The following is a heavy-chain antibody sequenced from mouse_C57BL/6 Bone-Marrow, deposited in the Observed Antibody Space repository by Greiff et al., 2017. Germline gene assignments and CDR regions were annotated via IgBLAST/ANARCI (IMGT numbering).Heavy chain of an antibody. CDR2: IYPGSGST. CDR1: GYTFTSYW. D-gene: IGHD2-10*02. V-gene: IGHV1-55*01. J-gene: IGHJ3*01. CDR3: ARGGAYGPPFAY. Sequence: VQLQQPGAELVKPGASVKMSCKASGYTFTSYWITWVKPRPGQGLEWIGDIYPGSGSTNYNEKFKSKATLTVDTSSSTAYMQLSSLTSEDSAVYYCARGGAYGPPFAYWGQGTLVTVSA.